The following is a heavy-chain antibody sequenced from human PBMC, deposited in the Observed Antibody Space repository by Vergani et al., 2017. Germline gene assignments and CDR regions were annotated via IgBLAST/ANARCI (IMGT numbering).Heavy chain of an antibody. D-gene: IGHD6-19*01. CDR2: IYYSGST. CDR1: GASITSSSHY. CDR3: ATRTPNSSGWSGFSYYGMYV. Sequence: QLQLQESGPGLVKPSETLSLTCTVSGASITSSSHYWVWMRQPPGKGLECIGSIYYSGSTFYNPSLQSRVTISVDTSKNQFSLKLRSVTAADTSVYYCATRTPNSSGWSGFSYYGMYVWGQGTTVTVSS. V-gene: IGHV4-39*01. J-gene: IGHJ6*02.